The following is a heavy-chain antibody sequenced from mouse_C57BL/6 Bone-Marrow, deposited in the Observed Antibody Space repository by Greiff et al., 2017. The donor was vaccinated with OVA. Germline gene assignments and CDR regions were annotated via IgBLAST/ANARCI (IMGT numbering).Heavy chain of an antibody. J-gene: IGHJ3*01. CDR1: GYTFTSYG. D-gene: IGHD1-1*01. Sequence: QVQLKQSGAELARPGASVKLSCKASGYTFTSYGLSWVKQRTGQGLEWIGEIYPRSGNTYYNEKFKGKATLTADKSSSTAYMELRRLTSEDSAVYFCARYHYGKPGFAYWGQGTLVTVSA. V-gene: IGHV1-81*01. CDR2: IYPRSGNT. CDR3: ARYHYGKPGFAY.